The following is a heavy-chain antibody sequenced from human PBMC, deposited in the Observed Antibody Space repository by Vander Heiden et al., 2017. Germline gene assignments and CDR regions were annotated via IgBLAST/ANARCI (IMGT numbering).Heavy chain of an antibody. CDR1: GGTFSSYA. V-gene: IGHV1-69*01. CDR2: IIPIFGTA. J-gene: IGHJ6*02. Sequence: QVQLVQSGAEVKKPGSSVKVSCKASGGTFSSYAISWVRQAPGQGVEWMGGIIPIFGTANYAQKFQGRFTITADESTSTAYMELSSLGSEDTAVYYCARPTLAYCGGDCDKNYYYYGMDVWGQGTTVTVSS. CDR3: ARPTLAYCGGDCDKNYYYYGMDV. D-gene: IGHD2-21*02.